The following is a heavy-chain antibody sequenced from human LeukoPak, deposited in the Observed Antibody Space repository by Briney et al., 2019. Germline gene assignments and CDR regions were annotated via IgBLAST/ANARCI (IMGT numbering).Heavy chain of an antibody. D-gene: IGHD4-17*01. CDR3: ARVYGDYLNFDY. CDR2: IYHSGST. CDR1: GGSISSGGYS. Sequence: SQTLSLTCAASGGSISSGGYSWSWIRQPPGKGLEWIGYIYHSGSTYYNPSLKSRVTISVDRSKNQFSLKLSSVTAADTAVYYCARVYGDYLNFDYWGQGTLVTVSS. J-gene: IGHJ4*02. V-gene: IGHV4-30-2*01.